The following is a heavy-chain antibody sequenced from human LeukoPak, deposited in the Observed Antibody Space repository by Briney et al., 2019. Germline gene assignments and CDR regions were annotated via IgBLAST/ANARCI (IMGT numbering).Heavy chain of an antibody. V-gene: IGHV4-4*07. CDR1: GVSISSYY. J-gene: IGHJ5*02. D-gene: IGHD6-25*01. CDR3: AREGGDPRWLDP. CDR2: INTSGST. Sequence: SETLSLTCTVSGVSISSYYWTWIRQSAGKGLEWIGRINTSGSTNYNPLRSRVTMSVNTSKNQFSLNLTSVTAADTAVYSCAREGGDPRWLDPWGQGTLVTVSS.